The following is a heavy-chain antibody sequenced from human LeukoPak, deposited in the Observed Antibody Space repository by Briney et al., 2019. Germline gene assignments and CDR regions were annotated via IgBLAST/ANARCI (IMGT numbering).Heavy chain of an antibody. CDR1: GYSISSGYY. CDR2: IYHSGST. V-gene: IGHV4-38-2*02. D-gene: IGHD6-13*01. J-gene: IGHJ5*02. Sequence: SGTLSLTCTVSGYSISSGYYWGWIRQPPGKGLEWIGSIYHSGSTYYNPSLKSRVTISVDTSKNQFSLKLSPVTAADTAVYYCARGRTRTYSSSWSGPRWFDPWGQGTLVTVSS. CDR3: ARGRTRTYSSSWSGPRWFDP.